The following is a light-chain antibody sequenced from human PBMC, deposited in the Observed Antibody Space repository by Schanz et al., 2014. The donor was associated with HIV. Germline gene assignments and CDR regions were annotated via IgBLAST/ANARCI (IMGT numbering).Light chain of an antibody. J-gene: IGLJ2*01. CDR2: GNT. V-gene: IGLV1-40*01. CDR3: QSYDSSLSVV. Sequence: QSVLTQPPSVSGAPGQRVTISCTGSRSNIGAGYDVHWYQQLPGTAPKLLIYGNTNRPSGVPDRFSGSKSGTSVSLAITGLQAEDEAHYYCQSYDSSLSVVFGGGTKLTVL. CDR1: RSNIGAGYD.